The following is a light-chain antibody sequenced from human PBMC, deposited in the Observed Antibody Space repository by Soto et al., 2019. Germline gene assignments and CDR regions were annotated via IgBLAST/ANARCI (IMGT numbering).Light chain of an antibody. CDR2: DAS. J-gene: IGKJ4*01. CDR1: QSVTNS. CDR3: QQHISWPLT. V-gene: IGKV3-11*01. Sequence: EIVLTQSPATLSLSPGERATLSCRASQSVTNSLAWYQQKPGQAPRLLVYDASNRATGIPTRFSGSGSGTDFTLTISNLVPEDFAVYYCQQHISWPLTFGGGTKVEIK.